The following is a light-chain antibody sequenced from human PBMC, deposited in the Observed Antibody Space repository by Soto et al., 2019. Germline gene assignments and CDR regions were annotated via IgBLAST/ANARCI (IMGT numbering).Light chain of an antibody. J-gene: IGKJ1*01. CDR1: QSLSSNY. Sequence: EIVLTQSPGTLSLSPGERATLSCRASQSLSSNYLAWYQQRPGQAPRLLILGASNRATGIPDRFSGDESGTDFTLTISRLEPEDSVVYYCQQYGSAPWTFGQGTKVEIK. V-gene: IGKV3-20*01. CDR2: GAS. CDR3: QQYGSAPWT.